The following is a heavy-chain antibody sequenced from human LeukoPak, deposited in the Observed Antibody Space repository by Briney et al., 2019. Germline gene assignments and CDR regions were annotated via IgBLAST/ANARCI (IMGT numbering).Heavy chain of an antibody. CDR1: GFTFSSYA. CDR3: AKRKRGSYSLDY. V-gene: IGHV3-23*01. Sequence: PGGSLRLSCAASGFTFSSYAMSWVRQAPGKGLEWVSAISGSGGSTYYADSVKRRFTISRDNSKNTVYLQMNSLRAEDTAVYYCAKRKRGSYSLDYCGQGTLVTVSS. J-gene: IGHJ4*02. CDR2: ISGSGGST. D-gene: IGHD1-26*01.